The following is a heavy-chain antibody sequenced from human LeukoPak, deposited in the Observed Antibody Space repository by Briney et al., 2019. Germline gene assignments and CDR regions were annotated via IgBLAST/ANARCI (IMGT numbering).Heavy chain of an antibody. CDR2: ISGSGGST. CDR3: AKAGLEIVVVTYTTPDY. D-gene: IGHD3-22*01. Sequence: GGSLRLSCAASGFTFSSYAMSWVRQAPGKGLEWVSAISGSGGSTYYADSVKGRFTISRDNSKNTLYLQMNSLRAEDTAVYYCAKAGLEIVVVTYTTPDYWGQGTLVTVSS. CDR1: GFTFSSYA. J-gene: IGHJ4*02. V-gene: IGHV3-23*01.